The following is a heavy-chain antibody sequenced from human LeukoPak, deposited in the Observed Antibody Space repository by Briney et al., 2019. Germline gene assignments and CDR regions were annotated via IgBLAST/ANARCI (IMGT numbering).Heavy chain of an antibody. D-gene: IGHD2-2*01. CDR2: IKQDGSEK. V-gene: IGHV3-7*03. J-gene: IGHJ4*02. Sequence: GGSLRLSCAASGFTFSSYWVSWVRQAPGKGLEWVANIKQDGSEKYYVDSVKGRFTISRDNAKNSLYLQMNSLRAEDTAVYYCVRERSSPGGFDYWGQGTLVTVSS. CDR1: GFTFSSYW. CDR3: VRERSSPGGFDY.